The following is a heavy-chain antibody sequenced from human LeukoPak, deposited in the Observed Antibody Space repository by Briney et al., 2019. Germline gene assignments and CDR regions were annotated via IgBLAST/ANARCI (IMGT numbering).Heavy chain of an antibody. CDR2: IYYSGST. J-gene: IGHJ6*03. D-gene: IGHD3-22*01. V-gene: IGHV4-4*02. CDR3: ARDSFAVDSSGYYSRWYYMDV. CDR1: GGSISSSNW. Sequence: SETLSLTCAVSGGSISSSNWWSWVRQPPGKGLEWIGYIYYSGSTNYNPSLKSRVTISVDTSKNQFSLKLSSVTAADTAVYYCARDSFAVDSSGYYSRWYYMDVWGKGTTVTISS.